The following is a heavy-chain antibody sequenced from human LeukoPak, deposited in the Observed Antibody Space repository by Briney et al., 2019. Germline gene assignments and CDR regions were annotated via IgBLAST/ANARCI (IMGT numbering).Heavy chain of an antibody. CDR2: IYTSGST. Sequence: SETLSLTCTVSGGSISSYYWSWIRQPAGKGLEWIGRIYTSGSTNYNTSLKCRVTMSVDTSKNQFSLKLSSVTAADAAVYYCGRDDYGGSPYYYYYYMDVWGKGTTVTVSS. V-gene: IGHV4-4*07. J-gene: IGHJ6*03. D-gene: IGHD4-23*01. CDR3: GRDDYGGSPYYYYYYMDV. CDR1: GGSISSYY.